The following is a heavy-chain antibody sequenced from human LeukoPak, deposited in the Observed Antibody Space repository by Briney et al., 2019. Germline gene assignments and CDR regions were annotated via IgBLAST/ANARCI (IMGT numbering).Heavy chain of an antibody. CDR1: GFTFSSYA. CDR3: ARAWQWLRAPTDY. V-gene: IGHV3-30-3*01. J-gene: IGHJ4*02. CDR2: ISYDGSNK. Sequence: PGGSLRLSCAASGFTFSSYAMHWVRQAPGKGLEWVAVISYDGSNKYYAGSVKGRFTISRDNSKNTLYLQMNSLRAEDTAVYYCARAWQWLRAPTDYWGQGTLVTVSS. D-gene: IGHD6-19*01.